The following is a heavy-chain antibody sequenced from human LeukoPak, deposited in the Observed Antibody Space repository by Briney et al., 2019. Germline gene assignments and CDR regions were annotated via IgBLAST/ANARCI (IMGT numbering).Heavy chain of an antibody. CDR3: AKHWDV. J-gene: IGHJ6*02. V-gene: IGHV3-23*01. CDR1: GFTFSTSA. CDR2: IGATGSDT. Sequence: GGSLRLSCAASGFTFSTSAMSWVRQAPGKGLEWVSSIGATGSDTYYADSVKGRFTISRDNSKNTLYLQMNTLRAEDTAIYYCAKHWDVWGQGTTVTVSS.